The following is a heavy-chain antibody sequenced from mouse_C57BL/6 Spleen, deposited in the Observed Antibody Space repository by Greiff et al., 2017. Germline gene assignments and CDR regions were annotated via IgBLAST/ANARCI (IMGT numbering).Heavy chain of an antibody. J-gene: IGHJ4*01. V-gene: IGHV5-4*01. Sequence: EVQGVESGGGLVKPGGSLKLSCAASGFTFSSYAMSWVRQTPEKRLEWVATISDGGSYTYYPDNVKGRFTISRDNAKNNLYLQMSHLKSEDTAMYYCAREVYYYGSPHYYAMDYWGQGTSVTVSS. CDR2: ISDGGSYT. CDR3: AREVYYYGSPHYYAMDY. D-gene: IGHD1-1*01. CDR1: GFTFSSYA.